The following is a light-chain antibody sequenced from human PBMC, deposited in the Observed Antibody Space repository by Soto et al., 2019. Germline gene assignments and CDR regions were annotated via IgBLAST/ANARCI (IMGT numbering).Light chain of an antibody. CDR2: DSS. CDR1: QSVSTY. Sequence: EIVLTQSPGTLSLSPGERATLSCRASQSVSTYLAWYQQQRGQAPRLLIYDSSHRATSIPARFSGSGSGTDFTLTISSLEPEDFAVYYCRQGSTTFGGGTKVEI. J-gene: IGKJ4*01. CDR3: RQGSTT. V-gene: IGKV3-11*01.